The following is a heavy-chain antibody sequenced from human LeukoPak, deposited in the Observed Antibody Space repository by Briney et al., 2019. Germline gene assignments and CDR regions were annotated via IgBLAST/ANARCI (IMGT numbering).Heavy chain of an antibody. CDR3: VGKVTGSRSYYPPAFDY. D-gene: IGHD3-10*01. V-gene: IGHV3-23*01. CDR1: GFTSSSYA. Sequence: GGSLRLSCAASGFTSSSYAMSWVRQAPGKGLEWVSAISGSGGSTYYADSVKGRFTISRDNSKNTLYLQMNSLRAEDTAVYYCVGKVTGSRSYYPPAFDYSGQGTLVTVSS. CDR2: ISGSGGST. J-gene: IGHJ4*02.